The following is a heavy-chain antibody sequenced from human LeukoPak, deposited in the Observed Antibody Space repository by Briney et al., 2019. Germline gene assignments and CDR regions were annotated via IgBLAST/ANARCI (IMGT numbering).Heavy chain of an antibody. CDR2: ISSSGTTI. D-gene: IGHD5-24*01. CDR1: GDSFSSSSYY. CDR3: ARPRGEYGYKGPYLGSAFDI. J-gene: IGHJ3*02. V-gene: IGHV3-11*01. Sequence: PSETLSLACTVSGDSFSSSSYYWAWIRQAPGKGLEWVSYISSSGTTIYYADSVKGRFTSSRDNAKNSLYLQMNSLRAEDTAMYYCARPRGEYGYKGPYLGSAFDIWGLGTTVTVSS.